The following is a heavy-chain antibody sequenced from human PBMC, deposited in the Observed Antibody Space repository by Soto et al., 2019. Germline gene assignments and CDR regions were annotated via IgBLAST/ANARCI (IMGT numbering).Heavy chain of an antibody. Sequence: QVQLQESGPGLVKPSETLSLTCTVSGGSVSIGSHYWSWIRQPPGKGLEWIAYIYHSGSTDYNPSLKTRVTLPVDLSRNQFSLRLDSVTAADAAVYYCARERSDDLNSVDAFDLWGQGTMVTVSS. D-gene: IGHD1-1*01. CDR2: IYHSGST. CDR1: GGSVSIGSHY. V-gene: IGHV4-61*01. J-gene: IGHJ3*01. CDR3: ARERSDDLNSVDAFDL.